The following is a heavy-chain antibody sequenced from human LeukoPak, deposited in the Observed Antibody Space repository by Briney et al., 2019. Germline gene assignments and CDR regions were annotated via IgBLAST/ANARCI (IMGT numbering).Heavy chain of an antibody. CDR2: ISGSGSTI. J-gene: IGHJ5*02. V-gene: IGHV3-11*01. D-gene: IGHD2-2*01. CDR1: GFTFSDYY. Sequence: GGSLRLSCAASGFTFSDYYMSWIRQAPGKGLEWVSYISGSGSTIYYADSVKGRFTISRDNAKNSLYLQMNSLRAEDTAVYYCARDRAQYCSSTSCQDWFDPWGQGTLVTVSS. CDR3: ARDRAQYCSSTSCQDWFDP.